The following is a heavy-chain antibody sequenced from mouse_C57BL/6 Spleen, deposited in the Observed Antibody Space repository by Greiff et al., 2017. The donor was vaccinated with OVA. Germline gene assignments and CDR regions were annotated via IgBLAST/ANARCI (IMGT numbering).Heavy chain of an antibody. Sequence: VQVVESGPELVKPGASVKISCKASGYAFSSSWMNWVKQRPGKGLEWIGRIYPGDGDTNYNGKFKGKATLTADKSSSTAYMQLSSLTSEDSAVYFCARREDGYVFDYWGQGTTLTVSS. CDR1: GYAFSSSW. CDR3: ARREDGYVFDY. V-gene: IGHV1-82*01. CDR2: IYPGDGDT. J-gene: IGHJ2*01. D-gene: IGHD2-2*01.